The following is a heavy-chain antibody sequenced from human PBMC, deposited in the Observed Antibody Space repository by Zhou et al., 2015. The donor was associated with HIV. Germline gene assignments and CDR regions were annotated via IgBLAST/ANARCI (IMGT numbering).Heavy chain of an antibody. V-gene: IGHV1-18*01. CDR2: ISAYNGNT. J-gene: IGHJ6*02. CDR1: GYTFTSYG. Sequence: QVQLVQSGAEVKKPGASVKVSCKASGYTFTSYGISWVRQAPGQGLEWMGWISAYNGNTNYAQKLQGRVTMTTDTSTSTAYMELRSLRSDDTAVYYCARELTKTYYDILTGWDSGMDVWGQGTTVTVSS. D-gene: IGHD3-9*01. CDR3: ARELTKTYYDILTGWDSGMDV.